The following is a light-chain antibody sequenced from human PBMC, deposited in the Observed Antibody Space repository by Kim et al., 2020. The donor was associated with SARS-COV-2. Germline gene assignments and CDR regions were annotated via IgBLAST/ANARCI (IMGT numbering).Light chain of an antibody. J-gene: IGLJ3*02. Sequence: PRKTVAISCTRSSGSIASNYVQWYQQRPGSAPTTVIYEDNQRPSGVPDRFSGSIDSSSNSASLTLSGLKTEDEADYYCQSYDSSRVFGGGTQLTVL. CDR3: QSYDSSRV. CDR2: EDN. CDR1: SGSIASNY. V-gene: IGLV6-57*03.